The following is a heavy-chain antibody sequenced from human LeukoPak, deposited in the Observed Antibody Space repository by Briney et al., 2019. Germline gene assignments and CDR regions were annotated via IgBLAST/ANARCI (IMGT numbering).Heavy chain of an antibody. D-gene: IGHD3-22*01. J-gene: IGHJ3*02. V-gene: IGHV3-23*01. Sequence: PGGSLRLSCAASGFTFSSYAMSWVRQAPGKGLEWVSAISGSGGSTYYADSVKGRFTVSRDNSKNTLYLQMNSLRAEDTAVYYCAKGRSMIVVVMAFDIWGQGTMVTVSS. CDR3: AKGRSMIVVVMAFDI. CDR1: GFTFSSYA. CDR2: ISGSGGST.